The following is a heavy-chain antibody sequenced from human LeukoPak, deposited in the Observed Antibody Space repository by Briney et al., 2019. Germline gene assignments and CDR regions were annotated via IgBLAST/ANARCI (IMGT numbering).Heavy chain of an antibody. CDR2: ISGSGGSP. CDR3: AKRRGEVPTASLDY. J-gene: IGHJ4*02. V-gene: IGHV3-23*01. CDR1: GFTFSGYA. D-gene: IGHD2-2*01. Sequence: PGRSLRLSCAASGFTFSGYAMSWVRQAPGKGLEWVSGISGSGGSPSYADSVKGRFTISRDNSKNTLYLQMNSLRAEDTAMYYCAKRRGEVPTASLDYWGQGTLVTVSS.